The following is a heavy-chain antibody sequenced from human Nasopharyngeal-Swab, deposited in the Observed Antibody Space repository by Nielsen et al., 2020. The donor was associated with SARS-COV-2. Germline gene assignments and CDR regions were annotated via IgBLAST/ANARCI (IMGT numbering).Heavy chain of an antibody. CDR1: GFTFDDYA. CDR2: ISWNSGTT. J-gene: IGHJ6*01. V-gene: IGHV3-9*01. Sequence: SLKISCAASGFTFDDYAMHWVRQAPGKGPEWVSGISWNSGTTGYADSVKGRFTISRDNAKSSLYLQMNSLHQGPIGLPPGTLLQEHLWG. CDR3: TLLQEHL.